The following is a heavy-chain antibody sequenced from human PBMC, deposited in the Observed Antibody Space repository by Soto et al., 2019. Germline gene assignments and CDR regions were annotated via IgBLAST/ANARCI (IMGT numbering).Heavy chain of an antibody. V-gene: IGHV3-74*01. D-gene: IGHD6-13*01. CDR3: VRGTSNWSGIDY. Sequence: EVQLVESGGGLVQPGGSLRLSCAVSGFTFSRYWMHWVRQAPGKGLLWVSRINIDGSTTNYAASVEGPCTISRDNAKNTLYLQMNNLRGEETADYSCVRGTSNWSGIDYWGQGTFVTVS. J-gene: IGHJ4*02. CDR2: INIDGSTT. CDR1: GFTFSRYW.